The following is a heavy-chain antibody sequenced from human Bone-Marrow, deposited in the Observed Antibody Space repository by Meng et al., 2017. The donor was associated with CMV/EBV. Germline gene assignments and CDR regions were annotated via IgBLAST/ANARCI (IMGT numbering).Heavy chain of an antibody. CDR3: ARLDYSNSFDY. D-gene: IGHD4-11*01. CDR2: IYYSGST. CDR1: GGSISSYY. V-gene: IGHV4-59*08. J-gene: IGHJ4*02. Sequence: SETLSLTCTVSGGSISSYYWSWIRQPPGKGLEWIGYIYYSGSTYYNPSLKSRVTISVDTSKNQFSLKLSSVTAADTAVYYCARLDYSNSFDYWGRGTLVTVSS.